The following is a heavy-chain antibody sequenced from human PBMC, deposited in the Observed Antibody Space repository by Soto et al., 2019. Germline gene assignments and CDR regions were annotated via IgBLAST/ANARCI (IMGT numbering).Heavy chain of an antibody. CDR1: GGSISGYY. CDR2: IHYNGHT. J-gene: IGHJ3*02. V-gene: IGHV4-59*01. Sequence: QVQLQESGPGLVKPSETLSLTCTVSGGSISGYYWSWIRQPPGKGLEWIGYIHYNGHTNYNASLKSRVTISVDTSTKHFSLKLSSVTAADTAVYYCAIRAWQRRDAFDIWGQGTMVTVSS. CDR3: AIRAWQRRDAFDI. D-gene: IGHD6-25*01.